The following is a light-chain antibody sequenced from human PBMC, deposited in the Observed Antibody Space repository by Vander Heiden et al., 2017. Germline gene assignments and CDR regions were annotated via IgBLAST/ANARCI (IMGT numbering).Light chain of an antibody. CDR2: KAS. J-gene: IGKJ3*01. V-gene: IGKV1-5*03. CDR1: QSISSW. Sequence: DIQMTQSPSTLCASVGDRVTITCRASQSISSWLAWYHQKPGKSPKLLTYKASSLELGVPSRFSASGPGPEFTLTISSRQPDEFATYSCQRYTSHIFTFGPGTKVDIK. CDR3: QRYTSHIFT.